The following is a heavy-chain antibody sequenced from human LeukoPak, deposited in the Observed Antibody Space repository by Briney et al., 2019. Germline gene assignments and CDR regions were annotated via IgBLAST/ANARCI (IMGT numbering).Heavy chain of an antibody. D-gene: IGHD3-10*01. J-gene: IGHJ6*02. CDR2: ISGSGDST. V-gene: IGHV3-23*01. Sequence: GGPLRLSCAASGFTFPSYAMSWVRQAPGRGLEWVSVISGSGDSTYYADSVKGRFTISRDNSKSTLYVQMSSLRAEDTATYYCATGDGSGTNYFYYYGMDVWGQGTRVTVSS. CDR1: GFTFPSYA. CDR3: ATGDGSGTNYFYYYGMDV.